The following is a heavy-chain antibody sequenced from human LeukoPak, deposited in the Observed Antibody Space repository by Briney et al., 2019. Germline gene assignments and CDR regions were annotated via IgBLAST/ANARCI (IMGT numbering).Heavy chain of an antibody. Sequence: PGGSLRLTRAASGFTFRTYWMHWVRQAPGKGLVWVSRIDNDGSDTIYADSVKGRFTVSRDNAKNTVYLQMNSLRVGDTAGYYWARGSFSHGFDIWGQGTVVTVSS. D-gene: IGHD2-15*01. CDR1: GFTFRTYW. V-gene: IGHV3-74*01. CDR3: ARGSFSHGFDI. CDR2: IDNDGSDT. J-gene: IGHJ3*02.